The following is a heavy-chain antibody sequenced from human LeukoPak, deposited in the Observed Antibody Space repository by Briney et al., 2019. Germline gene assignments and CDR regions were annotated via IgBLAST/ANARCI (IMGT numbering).Heavy chain of an antibody. J-gene: IGHJ4*02. CDR1: GFNFKTSW. CDR3: ARLPAYCSSSACYYDY. Sequence: GGSLRLSCAASGFNFKTSWMSWVRQAPGKGLECVANIKQDGSDKYYVDSVKGRFTISRDNAKNSLYLQMNSLRAEDTAMYYCARLPAYCSSSACYYDYWGQGTLVTVSS. CDR2: IKQDGSDK. D-gene: IGHD2-2*01. V-gene: IGHV3-7*01.